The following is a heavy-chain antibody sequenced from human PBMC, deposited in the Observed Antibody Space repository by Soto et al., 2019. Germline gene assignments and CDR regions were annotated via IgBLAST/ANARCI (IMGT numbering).Heavy chain of an antibody. J-gene: IGHJ3*02. CDR3: ARVERGTATTVVDAFDI. CDR1: GGFVSSGNYY. CDR2: MSHSGGT. Sequence: QVQLQQWGAGLLKPSETLSLTCAVYGGFVSSGNYYWSWIRQPPGKGLEWIGEMSHSGGTHFNPSLKSRVTLSVDTSKNQFSLKMSSVTAAAPALYYCARVERGTATTVVDAFDIWGPGTMVTVSS. V-gene: IGHV4-34*01. D-gene: IGHD1-1*01.